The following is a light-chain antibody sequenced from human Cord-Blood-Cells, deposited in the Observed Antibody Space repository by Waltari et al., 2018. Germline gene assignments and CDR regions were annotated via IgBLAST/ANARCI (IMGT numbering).Light chain of an antibody. CDR3: QQYNNWPPWT. Sequence: EIVMTLSPATLSVSPGERATLSCRASQSVSSNFSRYQQKPGQAPRLLIYGAATRATGSPARFSGGGSGTEVTLTISSLQSEDFAVYYCQQYNNWPPWTFGQGTKVEIK. V-gene: IGKV3-15*01. J-gene: IGKJ1*01. CDR2: GAA. CDR1: QSVSSN.